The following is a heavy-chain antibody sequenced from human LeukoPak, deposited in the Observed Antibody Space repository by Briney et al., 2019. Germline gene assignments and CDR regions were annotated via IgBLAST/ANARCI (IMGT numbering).Heavy chain of an antibody. J-gene: IGHJ6*03. Sequence: PSETLSLTCTVSGYSISTGYYWDWIRQPPGKGLEWIGTFYHGGSTYYNPSLKSRVTISVDTSKNQFSLNLTSVTAADTAVYYCARVLRRQWLDSYYYYYYMDVCGKGTTVTISS. CDR2: FYHGGST. V-gene: IGHV4-38-2*02. CDR1: GYSISTGYY. D-gene: IGHD6-19*01. CDR3: ARVLRRQWLDSYYYYYYMDV.